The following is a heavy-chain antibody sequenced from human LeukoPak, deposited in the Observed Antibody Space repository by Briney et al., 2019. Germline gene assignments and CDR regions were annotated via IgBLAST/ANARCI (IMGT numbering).Heavy chain of an antibody. CDR1: GFTFSDYY. D-gene: IGHD3-22*01. J-gene: IGHJ4*02. V-gene: IGHV3-11*01. CDR2: ISSSGSTI. CDR3: ARGYYYDSSGYYPFDY. Sequence: PGGSLRLPCAASGFTFSDYYMSWIRQTPGKGLEWVSYISSSGSTIYYADSVKGRFTISRDNAKNSLYLQMNSLRAEDTAVYYCARGYYYDSSGYYPFDYWGQGTLVTVSS.